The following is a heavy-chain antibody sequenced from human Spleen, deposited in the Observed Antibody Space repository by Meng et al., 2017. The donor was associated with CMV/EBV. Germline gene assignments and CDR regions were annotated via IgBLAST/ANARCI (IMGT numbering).Heavy chain of an antibody. Sequence: SETLSLTCTVYGGSFSGYYWSWIRQPPGKGLEWIGEINHSGSTKYNPSLKSRVTISVDTSKNQFSLKLSTVTAADTAVYYCARGNTAMVWGQLAPPGGFDPWGQGTLVTVSS. V-gene: IGHV4-34*01. D-gene: IGHD5-18*01. CDR3: ARGNTAMVWGQLAPPGGFDP. CDR2: INHSGST. J-gene: IGHJ5*02. CDR1: GGSFSGYY.